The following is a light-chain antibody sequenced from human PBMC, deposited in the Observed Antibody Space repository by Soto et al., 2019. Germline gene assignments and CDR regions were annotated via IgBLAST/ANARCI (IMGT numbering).Light chain of an antibody. Sequence: EIVLTQSPATLSLSPGERATLSCRASQSVSSYLAWYQQKPGQAPRLLIYDASNRATGLPARFSGSGSGTVFSLTISSLEPDDFAVYYCLQRSDWPSTFGGGTKVQIK. CDR2: DAS. CDR3: LQRSDWPST. J-gene: IGKJ4*01. V-gene: IGKV3-11*01. CDR1: QSVSSY.